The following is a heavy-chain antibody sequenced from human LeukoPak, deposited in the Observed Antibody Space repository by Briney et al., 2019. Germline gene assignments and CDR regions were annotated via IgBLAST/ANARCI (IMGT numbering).Heavy chain of an antibody. CDR3: ARCRLLPYYFDY. V-gene: IGHV4-59*01. CDR2: IYYSGST. J-gene: IGHJ4*02. CDR1: GGSFSGYY. Sequence: SETLSLTCAVYGGSFSGYYWSWIRQPPGKGLEWIGYIYYSGSTNYNPSLKSRVTISVDTSKNQFSLKLSSVTAADTAVYYCARCRLLPYYFDYWGQGTLVTVSS. D-gene: IGHD3-22*01.